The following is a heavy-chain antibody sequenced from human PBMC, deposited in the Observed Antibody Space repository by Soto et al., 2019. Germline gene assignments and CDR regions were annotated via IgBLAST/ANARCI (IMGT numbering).Heavy chain of an antibody. CDR1: GFTFSSYW. J-gene: IGHJ4*02. CDR3: VGSLL. V-gene: IGHV3-7*01. CDR2: IKGDGSEK. Sequence: EVQMVESGGGLVQPGGSLRLSCAVSGFTFSSYWMYWVRQAPGKGLEWVANIKGDGSEKNYVDSVKGRFTISRDNAKNSLYLQMNSLRVEDTAVYYCVGSLLRGQGTLVTVSS.